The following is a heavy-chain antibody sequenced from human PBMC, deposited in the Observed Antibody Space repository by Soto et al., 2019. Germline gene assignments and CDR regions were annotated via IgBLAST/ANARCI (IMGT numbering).Heavy chain of an antibody. Sequence: QITLKESGPTLVKPTQTLTLTCTFSGFSLSTRGVGVGWIRQPPGKALEWLALIYWDDDEGYSPSLKSRLTITKDTSKYQVVLIMTNMDPVDTATYYCAHRPRGYTYHFDYWGQGTLVTVSS. CDR2: IYWDDDE. CDR1: GFSLSTRGVG. D-gene: IGHD5-18*01. CDR3: AHRPRGYTYHFDY. V-gene: IGHV2-5*02. J-gene: IGHJ4*02.